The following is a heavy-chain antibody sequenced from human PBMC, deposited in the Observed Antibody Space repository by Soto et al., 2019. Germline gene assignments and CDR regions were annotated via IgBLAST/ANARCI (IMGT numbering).Heavy chain of an antibody. CDR2: IYFRGTT. J-gene: IGHJ4*02. V-gene: IGHV4-59*01. CDR3: ARMNYYDTSGYPFDY. D-gene: IGHD3-22*01. CDR1: GGSISSYY. Sequence: SSETLCLTCTVSGGSISSYYWSGIRQPPGKGLEWIGYIYFRGTTNYNPSLKSRVTMSADTSKNQFSLKLNSVTAADTAVYYCARMNYYDTSGYPFDYWGQGMMVTVS.